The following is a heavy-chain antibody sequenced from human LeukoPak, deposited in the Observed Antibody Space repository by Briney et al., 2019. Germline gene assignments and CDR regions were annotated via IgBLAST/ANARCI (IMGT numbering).Heavy chain of an antibody. CDR2: GCGNT. CDR3: ATHSSRWYDHDAFDI. D-gene: IGHD6-19*01. Sequence: GCGNTNYAQKFQERVTITRDRSTSTAYMELSSLRSEDTALYYCATHSSRWYDHDAFDIWGQGTMVTVSS. J-gene: IGHJ3*02. V-gene: IGHV1-58*01.